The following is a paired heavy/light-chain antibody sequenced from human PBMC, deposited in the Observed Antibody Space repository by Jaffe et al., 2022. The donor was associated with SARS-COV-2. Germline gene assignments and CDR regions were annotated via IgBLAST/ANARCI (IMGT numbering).Light chain of an antibody. CDR2: TAS. CDR3: LQHNDYPLT. V-gene: IGKV1-17*01. CDR1: QGIGND. Sequence: DIQMTQSPSSLSASVGDRITITCRASQGIGNDLGWYQQKPGEAPKRLIYTASSLQSGVPSRFSGSGSGSEFTLTISSLQPEDFATYYCLQHNDYPLTFGGGTKVE. J-gene: IGKJ4*01.
Heavy chain of an antibody. CDR3: ARDLYVYGTRGAPDS. CDR2: ISKDGNDQ. Sequence: QVQLVESGGGVVQPGRSLRLSCAASGFTFSSEAMHWVRQTPGKGLECVAVISKDGNDQRYTDSVKGRFTMSRDNSKNMVYLQMDSLTPEDTAVYYCARDLYVYGTRGAPDSWGQGTLVTVSS. D-gene: IGHD3-10*01. V-gene: IGHV3-30-3*01. CDR1: GFTFSSEA. J-gene: IGHJ4*02.